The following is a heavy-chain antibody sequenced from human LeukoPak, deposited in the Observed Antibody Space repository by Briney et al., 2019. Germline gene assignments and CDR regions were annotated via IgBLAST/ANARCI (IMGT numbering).Heavy chain of an antibody. CDR2: IYYSGST. Sequence: SETLSLTCTVSGGSISNVNHHWGWIRQPPGKGLEWIGSIYYSGSTFYKPSLKSRVTISIDTSKNQFSLKLSSVTAADTAVYYCAKEETSTVWDWGQGTLVTVSS. J-gene: IGHJ4*02. CDR1: GGSISNVNHH. CDR3: AKEETSTVWD. D-gene: IGHD3-16*01. V-gene: IGHV4-39*07.